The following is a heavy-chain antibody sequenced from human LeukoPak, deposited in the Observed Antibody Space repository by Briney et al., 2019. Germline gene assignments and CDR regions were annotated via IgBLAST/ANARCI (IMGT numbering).Heavy chain of an antibody. J-gene: IGHJ4*02. V-gene: IGHV3-9*01. D-gene: IGHD6-19*01. CDR1: GFIFNNYA. CDR2: ISWNSGSI. Sequence: GGSLRLSCAGSGFIFNNYAMHWVRQPPGKGLEWVSGISWNSGSIDYADSVKGRFTISKDNAKNSLYLQMNSLRVEDTAFYYCAKDNRRHYTSGPNPDSLHWGQGALVTVSS. CDR3: AKDNRRHYTSGPNPDSLH.